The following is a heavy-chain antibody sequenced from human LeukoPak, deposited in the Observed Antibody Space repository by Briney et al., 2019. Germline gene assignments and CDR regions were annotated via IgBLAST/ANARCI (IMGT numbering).Heavy chain of an antibody. CDR3: ARDVFDY. J-gene: IGHJ4*02. CDR1: GFTFSSYG. V-gene: IGHV3-30*03. Sequence: GRSLRLSCAASGFTFSSYGMHWVRQAPGKGLEGGAVISYDGSNIYYAASVKGRFTISRDNSKNTLYLQMNSLRAEDTAVYYCARDVFDYWGQGTLVTVSS. CDR2: ISYDGSNI.